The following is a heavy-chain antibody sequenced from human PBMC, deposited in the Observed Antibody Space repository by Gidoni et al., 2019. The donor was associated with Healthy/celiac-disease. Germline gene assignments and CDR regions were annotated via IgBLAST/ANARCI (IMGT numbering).Heavy chain of an antibody. CDR2: IYTSGST. V-gene: IGHV4-61*02. CDR1: GGSISSGSYY. Sequence: QVQLQESGPGLVKPSQTLSLTCTVSGGSISSGSYYWSWIRQPAGKGLEWIGRIYTSGSTNYNPSLKSRVTISVDTSKNQFSLKLSSVTAADTAVYYCARNYLSGVTDDAFDIWGQGTMVTVSS. J-gene: IGHJ3*02. CDR3: ARNYLSGVTDDAFDI. D-gene: IGHD3-3*01.